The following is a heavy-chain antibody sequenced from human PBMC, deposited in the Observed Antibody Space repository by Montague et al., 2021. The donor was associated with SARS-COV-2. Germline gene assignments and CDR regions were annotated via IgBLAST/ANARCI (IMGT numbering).Heavy chain of an antibody. V-gene: IGHV6-1*01. D-gene: IGHD2-15*01. J-gene: IGHJ3*02. CDR1: GDSVSSNTAT. CDR3: ARTTTRMLYPENAFDI. Sequence: CAISGDSVSSNTATWNWIRQSPSRGLEWLGRTYYRSKWYHDYAISLKSRITISPDTSKNQFSLQLSSVAPEDTAVFYCARTTTRMLYPENAFDIWGQGTMVTVSS. CDR2: TYYRSKWYH.